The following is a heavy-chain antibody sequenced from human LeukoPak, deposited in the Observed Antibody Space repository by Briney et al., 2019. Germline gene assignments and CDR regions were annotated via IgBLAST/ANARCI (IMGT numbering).Heavy chain of an antibody. CDR3: ARFPRLGVITPIYMDV. Sequence: GGSLRLSCAASGFTFSDYSMMWVRQAPGQGLEWLSYISSDSTTIYYADSVKGRSTISRDNAKNSLSLQINSLRGEDTAVYYCARFPRLGVITPIYMDVWGKGTTVTVSS. CDR1: GFTFSDYS. J-gene: IGHJ6*03. CDR2: ISSDSTTI. D-gene: IGHD3-10*01. V-gene: IGHV3-48*01.